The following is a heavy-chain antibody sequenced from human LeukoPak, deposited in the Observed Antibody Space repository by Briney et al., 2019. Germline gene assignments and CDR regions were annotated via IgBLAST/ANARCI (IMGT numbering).Heavy chain of an antibody. Sequence: ASVKVSCKASGYTFTGYYMHWVRQAPGQGLEWMGWINPNSGGTNYAQKFQGRVTMTRDTSISTAYMELRSLRSDDTAVYYCARGEGVAAAGDYWGQGTLVTVSS. J-gene: IGHJ4*02. CDR2: INPNSGGT. CDR3: ARGEGVAAAGDY. D-gene: IGHD6-13*01. V-gene: IGHV1-2*02. CDR1: GYTFTGYY.